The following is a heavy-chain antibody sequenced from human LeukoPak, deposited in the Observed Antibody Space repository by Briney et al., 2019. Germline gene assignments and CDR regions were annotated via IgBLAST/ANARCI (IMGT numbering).Heavy chain of an antibody. J-gene: IGHJ3*02. CDR3: AHTTYFYDSSGYPRSFDI. CDR1: GFSLSTSGVG. D-gene: IGHD3-22*01. CDR2: IYWDDDK. Sequence: ESGPTLVKPTQTLTLTCTFSGFSLSTSGVGVGWIRQTPGKALEWLALIYWDDDKRYSPSLKSRLTIAQDTSKNQVVLTMTNMDPVDTATYYCAHTTYFYDSSGYPRSFDIWGQGTMVTVSS. V-gene: IGHV2-5*02.